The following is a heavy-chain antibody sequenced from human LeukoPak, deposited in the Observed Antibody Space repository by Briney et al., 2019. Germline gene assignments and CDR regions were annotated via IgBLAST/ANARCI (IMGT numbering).Heavy chain of an antibody. CDR2: IYYSGST. Sequence: SETLSLTCTVSGGSISSGGYHWSWIRQHPGKGLVWIRYIYYSGSTYYNPSLKSRVTISVDTSKNQFSLKLSSVTAADTAVYYCARVGTDSGYSGSSWAFDIWGQGTMVTVSS. V-gene: IGHV4-31*03. CDR3: ARVGTDSGYSGSSWAFDI. D-gene: IGHD6-13*01. CDR1: GGSISSGGYH. J-gene: IGHJ3*02.